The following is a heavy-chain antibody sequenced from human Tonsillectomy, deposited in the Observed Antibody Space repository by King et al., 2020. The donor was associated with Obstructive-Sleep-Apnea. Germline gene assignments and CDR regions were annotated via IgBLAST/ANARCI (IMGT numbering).Heavy chain of an antibody. CDR1: AFTFSSYG. V-gene: IGHV3-30*02. J-gene: IGHJ4*02. CDR3: AKETTPLGFDY. D-gene: IGHD4-11*01. CDR2: IRYDGGNK. Sequence: VQLVESGGGVVQPGGSLRLSCAASAFTFSSYGMHWVRQAPSKGLEWVAFIRYDGGNKFYADSVKGRFTISRDNSKNTLYLQMNSLRPEDTAVYYCAKETTPLGFDYWGQGTLVTVSS.